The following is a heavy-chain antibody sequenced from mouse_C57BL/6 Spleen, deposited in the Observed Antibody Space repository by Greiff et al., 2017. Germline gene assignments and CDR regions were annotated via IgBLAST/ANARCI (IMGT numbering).Heavy chain of an antibody. D-gene: IGHD1-1*01. CDR2: IWSGGST. CDR3: AKGMGTVNAMDY. Sequence: VQGVESGPGLVQPSQSLSITCTVSGFSLTSYGVHWVRQPPGKGLEWLGVIWSGGSTDYNAAFISRLSISKDNSKSQVFFKMNSLQADDTAIYYCAKGMGTVNAMDYWGQGTSVTVSS. CDR1: GFSLTSYG. J-gene: IGHJ4*01. V-gene: IGHV2-4*01.